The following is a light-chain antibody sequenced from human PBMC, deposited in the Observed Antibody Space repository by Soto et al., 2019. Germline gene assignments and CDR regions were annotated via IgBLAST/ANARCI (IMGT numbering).Light chain of an antibody. CDR3: QQYYSYPRT. J-gene: IGKJ1*01. CDR2: AAS. CDR1: QGISSY. V-gene: IGKV1-8*01. Sequence: AILMTHSPSSLSASPGDRVTITFRAGQGISSYLAWYQQKPGKAPKLLIYAASTLQSGVPSRFSGSGSGTDFTLTISCLQSEDFATYYCQQYYSYPRTFGQGTKVDI.